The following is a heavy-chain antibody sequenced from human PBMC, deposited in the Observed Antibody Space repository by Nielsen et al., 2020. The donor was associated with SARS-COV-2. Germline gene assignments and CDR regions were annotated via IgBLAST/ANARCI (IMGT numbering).Heavy chain of an antibody. V-gene: IGHV3-23*03. CDR3: AKSRYSYGNYFDY. CDR2: IYSGGSST. J-gene: IGHJ4*02. CDR1: GFTFSNYA. Sequence: GKSLKISCAASGFTFSNYAMSWVRQAPGKGLEWVSVIYSGGSSTYYADSVKGRLTISRDNSKDTLYLQMNSLRAEDTAVYYCAKSRYSYGNYFDYWGQGTLVTVSS. D-gene: IGHD5-18*01.